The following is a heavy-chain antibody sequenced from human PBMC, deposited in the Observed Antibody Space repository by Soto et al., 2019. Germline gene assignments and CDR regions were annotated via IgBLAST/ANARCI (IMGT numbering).Heavy chain of an antibody. CDR1: GCTFTSYA. V-gene: IGHV1-3*01. D-gene: IGHD3-10*01. CDR2: INAGNGNT. Sequence: ASVKVSCKASGCTFTSYAMHWVRQAPGQRLEWMGWINAGNGNTKYSQKFQGRVTITRDTSASTAYMELSSLRSEDTTVYYCARDPTIYGSGSYYDYWGQGTLVTVSS. J-gene: IGHJ4*02. CDR3: ARDPTIYGSGSYYDY.